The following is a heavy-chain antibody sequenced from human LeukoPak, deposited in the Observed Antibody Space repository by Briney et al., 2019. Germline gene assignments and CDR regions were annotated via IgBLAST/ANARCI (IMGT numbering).Heavy chain of an antibody. D-gene: IGHD2-2*01. CDR1: GLSFSRYW. CDR3: GLYSSSQTAMDV. J-gene: IGHJ6*02. Sequence: GGSLRLSCAASGLSFSRYWMSWVRQAPGKGLEWVANINQDGSEKYYVDSVKGRFTTSRDNAKNSLYMQMNSLRAEDTAVYYCGLYSSSQTAMDVWGQGTAVTVPS. CDR2: INQDGSEK. V-gene: IGHV3-7*01.